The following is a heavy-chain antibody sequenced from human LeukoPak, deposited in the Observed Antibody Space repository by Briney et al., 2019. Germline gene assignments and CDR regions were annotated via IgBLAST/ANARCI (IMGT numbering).Heavy chain of an antibody. V-gene: IGHV4-34*01. CDR2: INHSGNT. CDR1: GGSFSDYY. D-gene: IGHD6-13*01. J-gene: IGHJ3*02. Sequence: SETLSLTCAVYGGSFSDYYWNWIRQPPGKGLEWIAEINHSGNTNYNPSLNNRVKSRVTISVDTSKDQFSLNLNSVTAADTAVYYCASGSEGAAPVIHIWGQGTMVTVSS. CDR3: ASGSEGAAPVIHI.